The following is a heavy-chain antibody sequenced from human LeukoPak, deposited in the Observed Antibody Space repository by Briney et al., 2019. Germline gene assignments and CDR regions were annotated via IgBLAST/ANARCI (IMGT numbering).Heavy chain of an antibody. V-gene: IGHV3-21*01. CDR3: ARDGSGSYLGAFDI. CDR2: ISSSSSYI. Sequence: GGSLRLSCAASGFTFSSYSMNWVRQAPGKGLEWVSSISSSSSYIYYADSVKGRFTISRDNAKNSLYLQMNSLRAEDTAVYYCARDGSGSYLGAFDIWGQGTMVTVSS. J-gene: IGHJ3*02. CDR1: GFTFSSYS. D-gene: IGHD3-10*01.